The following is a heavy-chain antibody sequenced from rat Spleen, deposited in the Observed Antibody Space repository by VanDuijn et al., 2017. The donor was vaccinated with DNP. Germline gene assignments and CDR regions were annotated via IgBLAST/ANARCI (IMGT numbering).Heavy chain of an antibody. CDR1: GYSITSNY. J-gene: IGHJ4*01. D-gene: IGHD1-4*01. V-gene: IGHV3-1*01. CDR3: ARWPGYNPPYAMDA. CDR2: ISYSGRT. Sequence: EVQLQESGPGLVKPSQSLSLTCSVTGYSITSNYWGWIRQFPGNKMEYIGHISYSGRTSYNPSLKRRISITRDTSKNQLFLQVNSVTTEDTATYYCARWPGYNPPYAMDAWGQGTSVTVSS.